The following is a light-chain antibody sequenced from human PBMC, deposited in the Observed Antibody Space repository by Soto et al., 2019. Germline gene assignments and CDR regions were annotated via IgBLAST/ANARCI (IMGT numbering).Light chain of an antibody. CDR2: EDN. CDR3: CSYAGVTTLV. V-gene: IGLV2-23*01. J-gene: IGLJ2*01. CDR1: SSDVGTSSI. Sequence: QSALTQPASVSGSPGQSITISCTGTSSDVGTSSIVSWYQQNPGKAPRLIIYEDNKRPSGISNRISASKSGNTASLTISGLQAEDEADYYCCSYAGVTTLVFGGGTKLTVL.